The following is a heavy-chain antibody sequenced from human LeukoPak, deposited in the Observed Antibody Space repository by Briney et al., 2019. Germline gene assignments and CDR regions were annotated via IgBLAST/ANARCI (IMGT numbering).Heavy chain of an antibody. Sequence: ASVKVSCKASGGTFSSYAISWVRQAPGQGLEWMGWINPNSGGTNYAQKFQGRVTMTRDTSISAAYMELSSLTFDDTAMYYCARVSYTGTYTYDYWGQGTLVTVSS. CDR1: GGTFSSYA. D-gene: IGHD1-26*01. CDR3: ARVSYTGTYTYDY. J-gene: IGHJ4*02. V-gene: IGHV1-2*02. CDR2: INPNSGGT.